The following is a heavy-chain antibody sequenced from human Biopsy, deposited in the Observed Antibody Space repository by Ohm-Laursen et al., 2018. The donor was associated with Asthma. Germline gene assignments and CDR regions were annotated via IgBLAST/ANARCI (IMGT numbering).Heavy chain of an antibody. CDR2: INAGDGNT. J-gene: IGHJ3*01. V-gene: IGHV1-3*01. CDR3: ARTYYDFLTGQVNDAFAL. Sequence: ALVKVSCKVSGYTFISYAIHWVRQAPGQRLEWMGWINAGDGNTKYSQKFQGRVTITRDTSASTAYMDLRSLRSEDTAMYYCARTYYDFLTGQVNDAFALWGQGTMVTVSS. CDR1: GYTFISYA. D-gene: IGHD3-9*01.